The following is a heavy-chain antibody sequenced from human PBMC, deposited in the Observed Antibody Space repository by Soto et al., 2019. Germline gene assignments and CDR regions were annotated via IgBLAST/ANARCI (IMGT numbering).Heavy chain of an antibody. Sequence: GGSLRLSCAASGFTFSSYAMSWVRQAPGKGLEWVSAISGSGGSTYYADSVKGRFTISRDNSKNTLYLQMNSLRAEDTAVYYCAKDHTGYYDFWSGYYDYWGQGTLVTVSS. V-gene: IGHV3-23*01. CDR2: ISGSGGST. D-gene: IGHD3-3*01. J-gene: IGHJ4*02. CDR1: GFTFSSYA. CDR3: AKDHTGYYDFWSGYYDY.